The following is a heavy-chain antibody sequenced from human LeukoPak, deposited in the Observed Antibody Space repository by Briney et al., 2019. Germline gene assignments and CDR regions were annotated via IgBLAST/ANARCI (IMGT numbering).Heavy chain of an antibody. CDR2: IKQDGSEK. V-gene: IGHV3-7*01. CDR3: AREAMVRGVNWFDP. Sequence: GGSLRLSCAASGFTFSSYWMSWVRQAPGKGREWVANIKQDGSEKYYVDSVKGRFTISRDNAKNSLYLQMNSLRAEDTAAYYCAREAMVRGVNWFDPWGQGTLVTVSS. J-gene: IGHJ5*02. D-gene: IGHD3-10*01. CDR1: GFTFSSYW.